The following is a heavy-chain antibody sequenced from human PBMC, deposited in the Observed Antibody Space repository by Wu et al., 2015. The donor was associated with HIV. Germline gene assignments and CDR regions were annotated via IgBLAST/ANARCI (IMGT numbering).Heavy chain of an antibody. V-gene: IGHV1-24*01. Sequence: QVQLVQSGAEVKKPGASVKVSCKVSGYTLTELSMHWVRQAPGKGLEWMGGFDPEDGETIYAQKFQGRVTMTEDTSTDTAYMELSSLRSEDTAVYYCATRLPRYYCGGDCYNAFDIWGQGQWSPSLQ. J-gene: IGHJ3*02. D-gene: IGHD2-21*02. CDR2: FDPEDGET. CDR1: GYTLTELS. CDR3: ATRLPRYYCGGDCYNAFDI.